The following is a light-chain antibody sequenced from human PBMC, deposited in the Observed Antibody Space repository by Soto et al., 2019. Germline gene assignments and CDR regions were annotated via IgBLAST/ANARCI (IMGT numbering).Light chain of an antibody. CDR1: SSDVGGYNY. V-gene: IGLV2-14*01. J-gene: IGLJ2*01. Sequence: QSALTQPASVSGSPGQSITISCTGTSSDVGGYNYVSWYQQHPGKAPKLMIYEVSNRPSGVSNRFSGSQSGNTASLTISVLQAEDEADYYCSSYTSSSTLVVFGLGTKLTVL. CDR2: EVS. CDR3: SSYTSSSTLVV.